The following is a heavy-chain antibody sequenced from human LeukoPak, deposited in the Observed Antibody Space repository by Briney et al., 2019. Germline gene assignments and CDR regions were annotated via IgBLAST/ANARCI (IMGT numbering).Heavy chain of an antibody. Sequence: SETLSLTCTVSGGSVSSGSYYWSWIRQPPGKGLEGIGYIYYSGSTNYNPSLKSRVTISVDTSKNQFSLKLSSVTAADTAVYYCARSPTGHSSSWQTNDDAFDIWGQGTMVTVSS. CDR3: ARSPTGHSSSWQTNDDAFDI. J-gene: IGHJ3*02. CDR2: IYYSGST. V-gene: IGHV4-61*01. CDR1: GGSVSSGSYY. D-gene: IGHD6-13*01.